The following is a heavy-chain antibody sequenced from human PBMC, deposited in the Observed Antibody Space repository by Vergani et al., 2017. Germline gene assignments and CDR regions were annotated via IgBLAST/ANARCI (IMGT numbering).Heavy chain of an antibody. CDR1: GFTFSSYA. V-gene: IGHV3-30*01. Sequence: QVQLVESGGGVVQPGRSLRLSCAASGFTFSSYAMHWVRQAPGKGLEWVAVISYDGSNTYYAHSVKGRFTISGDNSKNTLYLQMNSLRAEDTAVYYCARWTSSGWYSFRYFDYWGQGTLVTVSS. D-gene: IGHD6-19*01. CDR2: ISYDGSNT. J-gene: IGHJ4*02. CDR3: ARWTSSGWYSFRYFDY.